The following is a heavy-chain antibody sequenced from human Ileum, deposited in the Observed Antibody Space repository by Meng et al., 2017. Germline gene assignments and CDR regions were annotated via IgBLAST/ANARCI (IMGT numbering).Heavy chain of an antibody. D-gene: IGHD2-15*01. V-gene: IGHV4-4*02. CDR2: IYLAGSP. Sequence: VELQESRPGRVEPSGTLSLACTVAGGSISSSFYWRWVRQSPGKGLEWIGQIYLAGSPNYTPSLESRVTISVDKSKNQFSLRLTSVTAADTAIFYCVRHGGKYFDSWGQGTLVTVSS. J-gene: IGHJ4*02. CDR3: VRHGGKYFDS. CDR1: GGSISSSFY.